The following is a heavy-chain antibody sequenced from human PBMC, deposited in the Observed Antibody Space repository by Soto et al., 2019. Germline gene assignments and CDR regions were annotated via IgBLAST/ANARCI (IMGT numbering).Heavy chain of an antibody. CDR3: AKSFSSNWYDYFDY. J-gene: IGHJ4*02. Sequence: GGSLRLSCAASGITFSTYAMSWVRQAPGKGLEWVSAISGSGGSTYYADSVKGRFTISRDKSKNTLYLQMNSLRAEDTALYYGAKSFSSNWYDYFDYWGQGSLVTVSS. D-gene: IGHD6-13*01. V-gene: IGHV3-23*01. CDR1: GITFSTYA. CDR2: ISGSGGST.